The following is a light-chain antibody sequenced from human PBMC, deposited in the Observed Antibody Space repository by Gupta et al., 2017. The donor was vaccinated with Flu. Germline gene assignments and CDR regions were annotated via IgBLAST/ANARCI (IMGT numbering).Light chain of an antibody. CDR1: QSVRTN. Sequence: EIMMTQSPATLSVSPGGRVTLSCRASQSVRTNLAWYQQKPGQAPRLLIYGASTRATGIPTRFSGGGYGTDFTLTISSRESEDFAVYYCQQYDDWPPWTFGQGTKVDIK. CDR2: GAS. V-gene: IGKV3-15*01. CDR3: QQYDDWPPWT. J-gene: IGKJ1*01.